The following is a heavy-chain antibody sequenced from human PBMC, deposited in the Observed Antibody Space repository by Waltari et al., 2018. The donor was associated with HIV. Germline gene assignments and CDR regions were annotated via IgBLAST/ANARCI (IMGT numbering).Heavy chain of an antibody. J-gene: IGHJ4*02. CDR1: GFTFSSYG. V-gene: IGHV3-33*01. CDR2: IWYDGRYK. Sequence: QVQLVESGGGVVQPGRSLRLSCAASGFTFSSYGMRWVRQAPGKGLEWVAFIWYDGRYKDYADSVKGRFTISRDNSNNTLYLQMSSLRAEDTAVYYCARDPAPYYDILTGYNAYYFDYWGQGTLVTVSS. D-gene: IGHD3-9*01. CDR3: ARDPAPYYDILTGYNAYYFDY.